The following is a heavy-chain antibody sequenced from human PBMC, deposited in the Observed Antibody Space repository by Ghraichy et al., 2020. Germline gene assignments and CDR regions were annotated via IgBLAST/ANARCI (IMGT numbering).Heavy chain of an antibody. V-gene: IGHV3-48*01. J-gene: IGHJ6*02. CDR1: GFTFSSYS. CDR3: ARTYSSSWYRWLKAFPYYYYGMDV. Sequence: GESLNISCAASGFTFSSYSMNWVRQAPGKGLEWVSYISSSSSTIYYADSVKGRFTISRDNAKNSLYLQMNSLRAEDTAVYYCARTYSSSWYRWLKAFPYYYYGMDVWGQGTTVTVSS. D-gene: IGHD6-13*01. CDR2: ISSSSSTI.